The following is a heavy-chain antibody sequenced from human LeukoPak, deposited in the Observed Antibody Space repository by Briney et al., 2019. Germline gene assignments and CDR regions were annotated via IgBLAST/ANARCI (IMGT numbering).Heavy chain of an antibody. V-gene: IGHV4-34*01. J-gene: IGHJ6*03. D-gene: IGHD3-3*01. Sequence: SETLSLTCAVSGGSFSGYYWSWIRQPPGKGLEWIGEINHSGSTNYNPSLKSRVTISVDTSKNQFSLKLSSVTAADTAVYYCARAISYYDFWSGLLESYYYYYMDVWGKGTTVTVSS. CDR2: INHSGST. CDR1: GGSFSGYY. CDR3: ARAISYYDFWSGLLESYYYYYMDV.